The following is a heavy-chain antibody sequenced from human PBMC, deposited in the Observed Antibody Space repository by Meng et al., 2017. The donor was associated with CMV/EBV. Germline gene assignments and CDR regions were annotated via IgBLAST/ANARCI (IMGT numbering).Heavy chain of an antibody. CDR3: ASDMDSYGYGS. Sequence: SETLSLTCTVSGGSISSYYWSWIRQPPGKGLEWIGYIYYSGSTNYNPSLKSRVTISVDTSKNQFSLKLSSVTAADTAVYYCASDMDSYGYGSWGQGTLVTVSS. CDR1: GGSISSYY. CDR2: IYYSGST. D-gene: IGHD5-18*01. J-gene: IGHJ5*02. V-gene: IGHV4-59*01.